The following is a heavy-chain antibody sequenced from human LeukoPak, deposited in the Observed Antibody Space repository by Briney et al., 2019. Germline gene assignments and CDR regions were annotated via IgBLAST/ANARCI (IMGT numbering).Heavy chain of an antibody. J-gene: IGHJ6*03. D-gene: IGHD3-10*01. CDR2: INHSGST. CDR1: GGSFSGYY. Sequence: SETLSLTCAVYGGSFSGYYWSWIRQPPGKGLEWIGEINHSGSTNYNPSLKSRVTISVDTSKNQFSLKLSSVTAADTAVYYCARAPSNYYGSGSYYIIGPYYYMDVWGKGTTVTVSS. CDR3: ARAPSNYYGSGSYYIIGPYYYMDV. V-gene: IGHV4-34*01.